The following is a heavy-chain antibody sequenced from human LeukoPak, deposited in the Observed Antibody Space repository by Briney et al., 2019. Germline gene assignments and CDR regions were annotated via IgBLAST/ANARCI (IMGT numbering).Heavy chain of an antibody. J-gene: IGHJ4*02. V-gene: IGHV4-39*07. D-gene: IGHD3-22*01. Sequence: SETLSLTCTVSGGSISSSSYYWGWIRQPPGKGLERIGSIYYSGSTYYNPSLKSRVTISVDTSKNQFSLKLSSVTAADTAVYYCARGLSRYYDSSGYYSWGQGTLVTVSS. CDR3: ARGLSRYYDSSGYYS. CDR2: IYYSGST. CDR1: GGSISSSSYY.